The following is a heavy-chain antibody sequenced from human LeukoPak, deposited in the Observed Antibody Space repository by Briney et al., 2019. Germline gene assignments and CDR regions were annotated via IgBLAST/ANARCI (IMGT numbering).Heavy chain of an antibody. CDR1: GYTFTGYY. V-gene: IGHV1-2*02. Sequence: ASVNVSCKASGYTFTGYYMHWVRQAAGQGLEWMGWINPNSGGTKYAQKFQGRVTMTRDTSISTAYMELSRLRSDDTAVYYCASDWGLSQLEYCSNTNCYMGAFDIWGQGTMVTVSS. J-gene: IGHJ3*02. CDR2: INPNSGGT. CDR3: ASDWGLSQLEYCSNTNCYMGAFDI. D-gene: IGHD2-2*02.